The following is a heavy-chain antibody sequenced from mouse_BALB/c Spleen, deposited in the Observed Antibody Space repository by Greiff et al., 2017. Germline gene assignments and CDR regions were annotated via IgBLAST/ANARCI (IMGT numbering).Heavy chain of an antibody. CDR1: GYTLTSYW. CDR3: ARETTVVATDY. CDR2: INPSTGYT. Sequence: QVQLQQSGAELAKPGASVKMSCKASGYTLTSYWMHWVKQRPGQGLEWIGYINPSTGYTEYNQKFKDKATLTADKSSSTAYMQLSSLTSEDSAVYYCARETTVVATDYWGQGTTLTVSS. D-gene: IGHD1-1*01. V-gene: IGHV1-7*01. J-gene: IGHJ2*01.